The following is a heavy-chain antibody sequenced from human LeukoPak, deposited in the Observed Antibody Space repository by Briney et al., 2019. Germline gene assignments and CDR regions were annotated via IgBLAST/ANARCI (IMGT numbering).Heavy chain of an antibody. Sequence: GGSLRLXCAASGFTFSSYGVHWVRQAPGKGLEWVAVIWYDGSNKYYADSVKGRFTISRDNSKNTLYLQMNSLRAEDTAVYYCAKDRTVYYYDSSGYPLDYWGQGTLVTVSS. D-gene: IGHD3-22*01. CDR3: AKDRTVYYYDSSGYPLDY. CDR2: IWYDGSNK. V-gene: IGHV3-33*06. CDR1: GFTFSSYG. J-gene: IGHJ4*02.